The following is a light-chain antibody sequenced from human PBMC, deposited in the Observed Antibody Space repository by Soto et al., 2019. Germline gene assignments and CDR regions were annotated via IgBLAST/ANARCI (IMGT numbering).Light chain of an antibody. CDR1: QGIRNS. V-gene: IGKV1-27*01. CDR3: QKYNNAPYT. J-gene: IGKJ3*01. CDR2: DAS. Sequence: DTQMTQSPSSLSASIGDRVTITCRASQGIRNSVAWYQQKPGKVPTLLIYDASTLQSGVPSRFSGSGSDTDFTLTISSLQPEDVATYYCQKYNNAPYTFGPGTKVDIK.